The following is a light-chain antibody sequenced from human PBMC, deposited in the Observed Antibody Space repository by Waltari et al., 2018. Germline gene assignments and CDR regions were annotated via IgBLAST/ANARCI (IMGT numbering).Light chain of an antibody. CDR3: QSYDSSLSGVL. Sequence: QTVLTQPPSVSGAPGQRVTLSCTGRSANIGAGSEIQWYQQLPGTAPKLLIYGNRHRPSGVPDRFSGSKSGTSASLAITGLQAEDEGDYYCQSYDSSLSGVLFGGGTKLTVL. V-gene: IGLV1-40*01. J-gene: IGLJ2*01. CDR2: GNR. CDR1: SANIGAGSE.